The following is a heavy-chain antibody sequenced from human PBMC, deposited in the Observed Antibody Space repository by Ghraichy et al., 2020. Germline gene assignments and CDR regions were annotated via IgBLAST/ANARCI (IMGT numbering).Heavy chain of an antibody. CDR3: ARRTQRLDVYDM. J-gene: IGHJ3*02. CDR2: ISHSGTT. CDR1: VDSISSTTYY. V-gene: IGHV4-39*01. D-gene: IGHD1-1*01. Sequence: SETLSLTCSVSVDSISSTTYYWGWFRQSPEKGLEWIGTISHSGTTFYNPSLKSRVTISVDTSKNQLSLNMSSVTAAETAVFYCARRTQRLDVYDMWGQGTMVTVSS.